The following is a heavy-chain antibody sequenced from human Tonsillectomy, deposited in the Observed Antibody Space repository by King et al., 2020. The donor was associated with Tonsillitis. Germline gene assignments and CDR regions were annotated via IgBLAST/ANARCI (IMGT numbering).Heavy chain of an antibody. V-gene: IGHV3-23*04. J-gene: IGHJ5*02. D-gene: IGHD4-17*01. Sequence: VQLVESGGGLVQPGGSLRLSCAASGFTFSTYAMSWVRQAPGKGLDWVSSIVGRGRHTYYADSVKGRFTISRDTSTNTLYLQMSNRRAEDTAVYYCAKDKGDYGDYVGWFDPWGQGTLVTVSS. CDR1: GFTFSTYA. CDR2: IVGRGRHT. CDR3: AKDKGDYGDYVGWFDP.